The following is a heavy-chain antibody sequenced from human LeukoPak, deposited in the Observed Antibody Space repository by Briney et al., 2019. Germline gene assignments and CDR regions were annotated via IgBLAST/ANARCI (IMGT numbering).Heavy chain of an antibody. V-gene: IGHV3-7*01. CDR3: AREVSPCSSTSCYIYYYYGMDV. CDR1: GFTFSSYW. Sequence: GGSLRLSCAASGFTFSSYWMSWVRQAPGKGLEWVANIKQDGSEKYYVDSVKGRFTISRDNAKNSLYLQMNSLRAEDTAVYYCAREVSPCSSTSCYIYYYYGMDVWGQGTTGTVSS. J-gene: IGHJ6*02. CDR2: IKQDGSEK. D-gene: IGHD2-2*02.